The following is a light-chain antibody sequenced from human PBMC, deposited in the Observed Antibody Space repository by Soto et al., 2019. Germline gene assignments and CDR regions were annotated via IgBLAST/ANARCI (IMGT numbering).Light chain of an antibody. CDR3: QQYDSTSLA. Sequence: EIVLTQSPGTLSLSPGERATLSCRASQSLSSSYLAWYQQQPGPAPRLLIYGASTSATGIPARFSGSGAGTDVTPTISSLQPQHVAAFYYQQYDSTSLAVGPGTQGDIK. J-gene: IGKJ3*01. CDR2: GAS. V-gene: IGKV3-20*01. CDR1: QSLSSSY.